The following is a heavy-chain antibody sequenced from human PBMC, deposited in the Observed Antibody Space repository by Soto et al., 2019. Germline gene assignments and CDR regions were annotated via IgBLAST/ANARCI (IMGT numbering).Heavy chain of an antibody. Sequence: TQTLSLTCAICGGSVSVTSSAWNWIRQSPSRGLEWLGRTYYRSRWYNDYAVSVKSRITVTPDTSKNQFSLHLNSVTPEDTAVYYFAREFPYNVGSDTFLAYWVQRALVPGSS. CDR3: AREFPYNVGSDTFLAY. CDR2: TYYRSRWYN. CDR1: GGSVSVTSSA. V-gene: IGHV6-1*01. D-gene: IGHD2-15*01. J-gene: IGHJ4*02.